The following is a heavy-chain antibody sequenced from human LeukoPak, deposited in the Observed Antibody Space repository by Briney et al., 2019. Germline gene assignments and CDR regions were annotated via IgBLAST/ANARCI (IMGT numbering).Heavy chain of an antibody. D-gene: IGHD3-10*01. J-gene: IGHJ4*02. Sequence: PGGSLRLSCTASGFTFSSYWMHWVRQAPGKGLVWVSRINSDGSSTNYADSVKGRFTISRDNAKNTLYLQMNSLRAEDTAVYYCASRDGESRALDHWGQGTLVTASS. CDR3: ASRDGESRALDH. V-gene: IGHV3-74*01. CDR1: GFTFSSYW. CDR2: INSDGSST.